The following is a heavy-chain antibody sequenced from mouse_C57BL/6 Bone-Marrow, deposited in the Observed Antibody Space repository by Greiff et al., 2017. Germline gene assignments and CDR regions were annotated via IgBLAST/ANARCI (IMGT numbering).Heavy chain of an antibody. CDR1: GFNIKDDY. D-gene: IGHD2-10*02. J-gene: IGHJ4*01. Sequence: EVQLQQPGAELVKPGASVKLSCTASGFNIKDDYMHWVKQRPEQGLEWIGWIDPENGDTEYASKFQGKATITADTSSNTAYLQLSSLTSEDTAVYYCTRVWLDYWGQGTSVTVSS. CDR3: TRVWLDY. CDR2: IDPENGDT. V-gene: IGHV14-4*01.